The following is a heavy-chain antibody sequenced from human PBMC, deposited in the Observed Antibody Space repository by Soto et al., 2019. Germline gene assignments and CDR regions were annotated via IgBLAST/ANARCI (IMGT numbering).Heavy chain of an antibody. CDR1: GGSISSGGYY. Sequence: QVQLQEAGPGLVKPSQTLSLTCTVSGGSISSGGYYWNWIRQHPGKGLAWIGYIYYSGSTYYNPPPKRRITISVDTSKNPFSLKLSSVTAADTAVYYCAKERRGGTYYFLSGSRRDAFDIWGQGTKVTVSA. CDR3: AKERRGGTYYFLSGSRRDAFDI. CDR2: IYYSGST. D-gene: IGHD3-10*01. J-gene: IGHJ3*02. V-gene: IGHV4-31*03.